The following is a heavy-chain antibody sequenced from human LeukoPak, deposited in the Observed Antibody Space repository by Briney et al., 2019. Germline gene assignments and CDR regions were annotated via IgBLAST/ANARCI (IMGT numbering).Heavy chain of an antibody. Sequence: ASVKVSSKASGGTFSSYAISWVRQAPGQGLEWMGGIIPIFGTANYAQKFQGRVTITADKSTSTAYMELSSLRSEDTAVYYCARAGCSSTSCYVGEVDYWGQGTLVTVSS. D-gene: IGHD2-2*01. V-gene: IGHV1-69*06. CDR2: IIPIFGTA. J-gene: IGHJ4*02. CDR3: ARAGCSSTSCYVGEVDY. CDR1: GGTFSSYA.